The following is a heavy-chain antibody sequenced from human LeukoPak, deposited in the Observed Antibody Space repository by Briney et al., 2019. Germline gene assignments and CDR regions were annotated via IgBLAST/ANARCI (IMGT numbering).Heavy chain of an antibody. Sequence: PGGSLRLSCAASGFTFSSYSMNWVRQAPGKGLEWVSSISSSSSYIYYADSVKGRFTIPRDNAKNSLYLQMNSLRAEDTAVYYCARDPPPDGYNYAFDIWGQGTMVTVSS. CDR2: ISSSSSYI. V-gene: IGHV3-21*01. CDR3: ARDPPPDGYNYAFDI. CDR1: GFTFSSYS. J-gene: IGHJ3*02. D-gene: IGHD5-24*01.